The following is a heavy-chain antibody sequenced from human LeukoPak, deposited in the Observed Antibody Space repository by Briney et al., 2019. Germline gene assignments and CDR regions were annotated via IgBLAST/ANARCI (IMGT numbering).Heavy chain of an antibody. CDR1: GFTLSNYW. J-gene: IGHJ4*02. CDR2: INDDGSST. V-gene: IGHV3-74*01. D-gene: IGHD1-7*01. CDR3: ARGTGTFDS. Sequence: RGSLRLSCAASGFTLSNYWMHWVRQAPGKGLVWVSRINDDGSSTYYAGSVTGRFTISRGNAKNTLYLQMNSLRAEATAVYYCARGTGTFDSWGQGTLVTVSS.